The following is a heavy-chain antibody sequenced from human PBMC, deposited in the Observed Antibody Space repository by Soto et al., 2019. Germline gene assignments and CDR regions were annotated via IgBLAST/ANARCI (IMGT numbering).Heavy chain of an antibody. J-gene: IGHJ6*02. CDR3: AKNGQPPYYYYGMDV. CDR2: ISGCNGDT. CDR1: GYTFTRHG. Sequence: QGQLVQSGGEVKKPGASVKVSCKASGYTFTRHGISWVRQAPGQGLEWMGWISGCNGDTKYAQKFQGRVTMTVDTSTTTAYMELRSLTSDDRAVYYCAKNGQPPYYYYGMDVWGQGTTVTVSS. V-gene: IGHV1-18*01. D-gene: IGHD2-8*01.